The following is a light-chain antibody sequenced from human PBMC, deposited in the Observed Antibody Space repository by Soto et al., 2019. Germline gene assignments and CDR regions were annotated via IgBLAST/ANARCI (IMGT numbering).Light chain of an antibody. V-gene: IGLV2-11*01. J-gene: IGLJ3*02. CDR3: CSYAGSYTWV. Sequence: QSALTQPRSVSGSPGQSVTISCTGTSSDVGDYNYVSWYQQHPGKAPKLLIYAVNMRPSGVPDRFSGSKSGNTASLTISGLQAEDEADYSCCSYAGSYTWVFGAGTKVTVL. CDR2: AVN. CDR1: SSDVGDYNY.